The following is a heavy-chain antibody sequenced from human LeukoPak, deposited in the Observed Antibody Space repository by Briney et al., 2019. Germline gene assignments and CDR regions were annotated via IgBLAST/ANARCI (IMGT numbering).Heavy chain of an antibody. CDR3: ARDSKLGTRYYYYMDV. Sequence: SQTLSLTCTVSGGSISSGSYYWSWIRQPAGKGLEWIGRIYTSGSTNYNPSLKSRVTISVDTSKNQFSLKLSSVTAADTAVYYCARDSKLGTRYYYYMDVWGKGTTVTVSS. V-gene: IGHV4-61*02. J-gene: IGHJ6*03. D-gene: IGHD2-2*01. CDR1: GGSISSGSYY. CDR2: IYTSGST.